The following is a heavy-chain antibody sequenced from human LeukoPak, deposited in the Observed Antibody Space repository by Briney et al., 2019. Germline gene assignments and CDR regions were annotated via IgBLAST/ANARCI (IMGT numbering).Heavy chain of an antibody. J-gene: IGHJ6*02. Sequence: PGGSLRLSCAASGFTFSSYSMNWVRQAPGKGLEWVSSISSSSSYIYYADSVKGRFTISRDNAKNSLYLQMNSLRAEDTAVYYCTTGIALGLYDFWRAYYPAYFYGMDVWGQGTTVTVSS. CDR1: GFTFSSYS. CDR2: ISSSSSYI. V-gene: IGHV3-21*01. D-gene: IGHD3-3*01. CDR3: TTGIALGLYDFWRAYYPAYFYGMDV.